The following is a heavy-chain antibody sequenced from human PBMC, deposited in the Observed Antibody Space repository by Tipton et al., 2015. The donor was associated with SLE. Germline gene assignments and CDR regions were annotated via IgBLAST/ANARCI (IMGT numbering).Heavy chain of an antibody. CDR3: ARSPVDYWNGYSA. V-gene: IGHV3-23*01. CDR2: ITGSGDRT. CDR1: GFTFSNYA. J-gene: IGHJ4*02. D-gene: IGHD3-3*01. Sequence: SLRLSCAASGFTFSNYAMSWVRQAPGKGLEWVSAITGSGDRTYYIDAVKGRFTISRGNSKNSLYLQMNGLRAEDTAVYYCARSPVDYWNGYSAWGRGTLVAVSS.